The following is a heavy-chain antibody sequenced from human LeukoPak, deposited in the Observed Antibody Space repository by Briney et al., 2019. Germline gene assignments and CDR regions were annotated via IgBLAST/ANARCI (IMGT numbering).Heavy chain of an antibody. D-gene: IGHD2-2*01. CDR2: IYYSGST. CDR3: ARHRLGYCTSTSCPNYGMDV. CDR1: GGSISRFY. V-gene: IGHV4-59*08. Sequence: SETLSLTCIVSGGSISRFYWSWIRQSPGKGLEWIGYIYYSGSTNYNPSLKSRVTISVDTSKNEFSLRLSSVTAADTAVYYCARHRLGYCTSTSCPNYGMDVWGQGTTVTVSS. J-gene: IGHJ6*02.